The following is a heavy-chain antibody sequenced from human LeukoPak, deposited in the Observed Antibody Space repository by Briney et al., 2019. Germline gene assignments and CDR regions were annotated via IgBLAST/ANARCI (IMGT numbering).Heavy chain of an antibody. CDR1: GYSFTSYW. J-gene: IGHJ4*02. CDR2: IYPGDSDT. D-gene: IGHD3-10*01. CDR3: ARHTGSGSPQQPIDY. V-gene: IGHV5-51*01. Sequence: GASLKISCKGSGYSFTSYWIGWVRQMPGKGLEWMGIIYPGDSDTRYSPSFQGQVTISADKSISTAYLQWSSLKASDTAMYYCARHTGSGSPQQPIDYWGQGTLVTVSS.